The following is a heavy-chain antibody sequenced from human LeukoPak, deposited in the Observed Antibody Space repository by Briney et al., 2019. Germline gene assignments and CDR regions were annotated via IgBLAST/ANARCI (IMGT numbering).Heavy chain of an antibody. Sequence: GGSLRLSCAASGFTFSSYGMHWVRQAPGKGLEWVAFIRYDGSNKYYADSVKGRFTISRDNSKNTLYLQMNSLRAEDTAVYYCAKDRAVEMATITINDNDYWGQGTLVTVSS. CDR3: AKDRAVEMATITINDNDY. J-gene: IGHJ4*02. V-gene: IGHV3-30*02. CDR1: GFTFSSYG. D-gene: IGHD5-24*01. CDR2: IRYDGSNK.